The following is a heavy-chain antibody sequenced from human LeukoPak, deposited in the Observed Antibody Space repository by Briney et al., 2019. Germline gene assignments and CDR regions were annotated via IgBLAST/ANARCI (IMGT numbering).Heavy chain of an antibody. V-gene: IGHV4-59*12. Sequence: SETLSLTCTVSGGSISSYYWSWIRQPPGKGLEWIGYIYYSGSTNYNPSLKSRVTISVDTSKNQFSLKLSSVTAADTAVYYCARGDCGGGSCYHDAFDIWGQGTMVTVSS. CDR1: GGSISSYY. CDR2: IYYSGST. D-gene: IGHD2-15*01. J-gene: IGHJ3*02. CDR3: ARGDCGGGSCYHDAFDI.